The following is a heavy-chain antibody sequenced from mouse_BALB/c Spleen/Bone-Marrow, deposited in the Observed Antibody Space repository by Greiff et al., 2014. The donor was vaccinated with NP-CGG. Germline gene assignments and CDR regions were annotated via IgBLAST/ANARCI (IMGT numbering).Heavy chain of an antibody. CDR2: IYPGSGTT. CDR3: TKGNYFFDY. CDR1: GYTFINYW. J-gene: IGHJ2*01. Sequence: LQQSGSELVRPGASAKLSCKASGYTFINYWMHWVKQRPGQGLEWIGNIYPGSGTTNYDEKFKTKATLTVDTFSSTAYMQLSSLTSEDSAVYYCTKGNYFFDYWGQGTTLTVSS. D-gene: IGHD2-1*01. V-gene: IGHV1S22*01.